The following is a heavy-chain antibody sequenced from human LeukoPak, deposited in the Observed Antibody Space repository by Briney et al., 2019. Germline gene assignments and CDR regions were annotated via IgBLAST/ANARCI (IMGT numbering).Heavy chain of an antibody. CDR2: IIPIFGTA. D-gene: IGHD3-3*01. V-gene: IGHV1-69*05. CDR3: ARSQGFLEWLLYLLDY. CDR1: GGTFSSYA. J-gene: IGHJ4*02. Sequence: ASVKVSCKASGGTFSSYAISWVRQAPGQGLEWMGGIIPIFGTANYAQKFQGRVTITTDESTSTAYMELSSLRSEDTAVHYCARSQGFLEWLLYLLDYWGQGTLVTVSS.